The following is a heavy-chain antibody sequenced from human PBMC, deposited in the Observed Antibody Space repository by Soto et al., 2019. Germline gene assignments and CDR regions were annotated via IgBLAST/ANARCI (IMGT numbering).Heavy chain of an antibody. CDR2: IYYSGST. CDR1: GGSISSGGYY. CDR3: ARWPQLGPRFDY. D-gene: IGHD1-1*01. V-gene: IGHV4-31*03. Sequence: QVQLQESGPGLVKPSQTLSLTCSVSGGSISSGGYYWSWIRQHPGKGLEWIGYIYYSGSTYYNPSLTCRVTISVDTSKNQFSLKLSSVTAADTAVYYCARWPQLGPRFDYWGQGTLVTVSS. J-gene: IGHJ4*02.